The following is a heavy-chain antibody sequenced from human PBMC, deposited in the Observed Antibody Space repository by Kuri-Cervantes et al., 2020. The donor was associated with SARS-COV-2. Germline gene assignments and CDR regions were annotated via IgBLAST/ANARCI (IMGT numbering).Heavy chain of an antibody. Sequence: GGSLRLSCAASGFTVSSNYMSWVRQAPGKGLEWVSAISGSGGSTYYADSVKGRFTISRDNSKNTLYLQMNSLRAEDTAVYYCANGGGGGTWFGDVRPSRNWGQGTLVTVSS. CDR2: ISGSGGST. CDR3: ANGGGGGTWFGDVRPSRN. J-gene: IGHJ4*02. D-gene: IGHD3-10*01. CDR1: GFTVSSNY. V-gene: IGHV3-23*01.